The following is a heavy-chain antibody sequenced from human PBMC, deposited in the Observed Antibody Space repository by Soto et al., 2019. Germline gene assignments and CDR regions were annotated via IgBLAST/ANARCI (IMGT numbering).Heavy chain of an antibody. D-gene: IGHD6-6*01. CDR3: AKDRSYREQLVGFDY. V-gene: IGHV3-30*18. CDR1: GFTFSSYG. CDR2: ISYDGSNK. J-gene: IGHJ4*02. Sequence: GGSLRLSCAASGFTFSSYGMHWVRQAPGKGLEWVAVISYDGSNKYYADSVKGRFTISRDNSKNTLYLQMNSLRAEDTAVYYCAKDRSYREQLVGFDYWGQGTLVTVSS.